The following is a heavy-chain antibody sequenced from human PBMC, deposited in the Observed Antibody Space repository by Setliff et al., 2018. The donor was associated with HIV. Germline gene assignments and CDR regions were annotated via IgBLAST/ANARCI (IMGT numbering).Heavy chain of an antibody. D-gene: IGHD6-19*01. Sequence: SETLSLTCTVSGASISSGDSYWTWIRQSPGKGLEWIGFIYYSGSTYYNPSLKSRISISLDASKSQFSLWLPSVTAADTAVYYCARGRWGGGAGAPSYYFDSWGQGTLVTVSS. CDR3: ARGRWGGGAGAPSYYFDS. J-gene: IGHJ4*02. CDR1: GASISSGDSY. V-gene: IGHV4-30-4*01. CDR2: IYYSGST.